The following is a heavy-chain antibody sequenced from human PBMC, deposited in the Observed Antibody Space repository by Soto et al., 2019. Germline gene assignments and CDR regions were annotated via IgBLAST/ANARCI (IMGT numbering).Heavy chain of an antibody. Sequence: QVLLVQSGADVKKPGASVKVSCKTSGYTFTEFDINWVRQAPGQGLEWMGWMNTNTGNTGYAQKFQGKVTMTRDTSISTAYMEVRRLRSKDTAVDYCARVVRFFGGYAGYWGQGTLVIVSS. CDR2: MNTNTGNT. CDR3: ARVVRFFGGYAGY. V-gene: IGHV1-8*01. D-gene: IGHD6-19*01. CDR1: GYTFTEFD. J-gene: IGHJ4*02.